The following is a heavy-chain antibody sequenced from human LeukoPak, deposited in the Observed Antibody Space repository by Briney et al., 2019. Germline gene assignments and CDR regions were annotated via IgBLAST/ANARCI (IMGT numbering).Heavy chain of an antibody. CDR3: AKPLGFGELLGFDY. CDR2: IWYDGSNK. D-gene: IGHD3-10*01. V-gene: IGHV3-33*06. CDR1: GFTFSSYG. J-gene: IGHJ4*02. Sequence: GGSLRLSCAASGFTFSSYGMRWVRQAPGKGLEWVAVIWYDGSNKYYADSVKGRFTISRDNSKNTLYLQMNSLRAEDTAVYYCAKPLGFGELLGFDYWGQGTLVTVSS.